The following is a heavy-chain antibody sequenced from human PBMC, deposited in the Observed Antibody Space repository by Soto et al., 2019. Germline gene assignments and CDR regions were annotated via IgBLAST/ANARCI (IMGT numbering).Heavy chain of an antibody. V-gene: IGHV4-4*07. CDR3: VRHVTKTTRNSFDP. D-gene: IGHD4-4*01. CDR2: IYATGPT. Sequence: SETLSLTCTVSGASISGFYWSWIRKSAGKGVEWIGRIYATGPTDYKHSLKSRVMMSVDTSKKQCSLKLRSVTAANTVVYYCVRHVTKTTRNSFDPWGQKSSVTVSS. J-gene: IGHJ5*02. CDR1: GASISGFY.